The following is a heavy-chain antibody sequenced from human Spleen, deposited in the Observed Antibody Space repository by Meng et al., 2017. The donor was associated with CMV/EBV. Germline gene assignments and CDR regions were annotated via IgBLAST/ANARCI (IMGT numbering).Heavy chain of an antibody. V-gene: IGHV3-53*01. J-gene: IGHJ6*02. Sequence: GESLKISCAASGFTFSSYGMHWVRQAPGKGLEWVSVIYSGGSTYYADSVKGRFTISRDNSKNTLYLQMNSLRAEDTAVYYCARDRRVVPAAGYYGMDVWGQGTTVTVSS. CDR3: ARDRRVVPAAGYYGMDV. CDR2: IYSGGST. D-gene: IGHD2-2*01. CDR1: GFTFSSYG.